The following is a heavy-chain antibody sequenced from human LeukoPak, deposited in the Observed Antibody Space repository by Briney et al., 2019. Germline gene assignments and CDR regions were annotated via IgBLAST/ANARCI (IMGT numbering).Heavy chain of an antibody. CDR2: ISGRGGSA. V-gene: IGHV3-23*01. CDR1: GFTFSSYA. D-gene: IGHD3-22*01. Sequence: PGGSLRLACAASGFTFSSYAMSWVRQAPGKGLEWGSAISGRGGSAYYADSVKGRFTISRDNSKNTLYLQMNSLRAEDTAVYYCAKEYYDSSGYYYGHAFDIWGQGTMVTVSS. J-gene: IGHJ3*02. CDR3: AKEYYDSSGYYYGHAFDI.